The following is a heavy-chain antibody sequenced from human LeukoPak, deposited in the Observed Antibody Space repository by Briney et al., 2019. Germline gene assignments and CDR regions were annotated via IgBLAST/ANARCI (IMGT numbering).Heavy chain of an antibody. CDR3: ARARTGDTPYDASAV. J-gene: IGHJ3*01. CDR2: IYNSGTT. CDR1: GGSTNSYY. D-gene: IGHD2-21*02. V-gene: IGHV4-59*01. Sequence: SETLSLTCTVSGGSTNSYYWSWIRQPPGKGLEGIGNIYNSGTTNYNPSLQSRVTISVETSKNLFSLKLSSVPAADTAVYYCARARTGDTPYDASAVWGQGTMVTVSS.